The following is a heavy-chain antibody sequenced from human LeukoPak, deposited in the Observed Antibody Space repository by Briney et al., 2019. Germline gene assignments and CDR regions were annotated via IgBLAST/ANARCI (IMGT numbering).Heavy chain of an antibody. J-gene: IGHJ4*02. Sequence: GGSLRLSCAASGSTFSSYWMSWVRQAPGKGLEWVANIKQDGSEKYYVDSVKGRFTISRDNAKNSLYLQMNSLRAEDTAVYYCARGTIAAAGYYYFDYWGLGTQVTVSS. CDR1: GSTFSSYW. CDR2: IKQDGSEK. V-gene: IGHV3-7*04. CDR3: ARGTIAAAGYYYFDY. D-gene: IGHD6-13*01.